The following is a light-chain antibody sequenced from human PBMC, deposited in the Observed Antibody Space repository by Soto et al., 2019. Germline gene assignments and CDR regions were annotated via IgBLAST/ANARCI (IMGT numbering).Light chain of an antibody. CDR1: QGISST. J-gene: IGKJ5*01. CDR3: QQYKSYPLT. V-gene: IGKV1-13*02. Sequence: AIQLTQSPSSLSASVGDRVTITCRASQGISSTLAWYQQRPGKTPRLLIYGASSLQSGVPSRFSGSGSGTDFILTISSPQPEDFATYYCQQYKSYPLTFGQGTRLEIK. CDR2: GAS.